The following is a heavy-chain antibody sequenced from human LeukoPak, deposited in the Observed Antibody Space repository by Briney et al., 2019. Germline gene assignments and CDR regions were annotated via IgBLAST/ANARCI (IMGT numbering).Heavy chain of an antibody. J-gene: IGHJ5*02. CDR1: GGTFSSYA. CDR2: IIPIFGTA. CDR3: ARVPVPAARNMNNWFDT. Sequence: ASVKVSCKASGGTFSSYAISWVRQAPGQGLEWMGGIIPIFGTANYAQKFQGRVTITADKSTSTAYMELSSLRSEDTAVYYCARVPVPAARNMNNWFDTWGQGTLVTVSS. D-gene: IGHD2-2*01. V-gene: IGHV1-69*06.